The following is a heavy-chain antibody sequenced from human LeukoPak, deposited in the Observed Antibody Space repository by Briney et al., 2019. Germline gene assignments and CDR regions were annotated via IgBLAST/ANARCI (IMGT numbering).Heavy chain of an antibody. CDR2: INHSGRT. Sequence: SETLSLTCAVYGGSFSGYYWSCIRQPPGKGLEWIGEINHSGRTNHNPSLKSRVTISVDTSKNQFSLKLSSVTAADTAVYYCARVRITMVRGVIITNWFDPWGQGTLVTVSS. CDR1: GGSFSGYY. D-gene: IGHD3-10*01. CDR3: ARVRITMVRGVIITNWFDP. V-gene: IGHV4-34*01. J-gene: IGHJ5*02.